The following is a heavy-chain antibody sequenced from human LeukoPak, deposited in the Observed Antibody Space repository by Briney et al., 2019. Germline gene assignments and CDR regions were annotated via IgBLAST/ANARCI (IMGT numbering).Heavy chain of an antibody. CDR3: AKGGYCSSTSCRRPYFDY. V-gene: IGHV3-23*01. CDR2: ISGSGGST. Sequence: PGGSLRLSCAASGFTFSSYAMSWVRQAPGKGLEWVSAISGSGGSTYYADSVKGRFTISRDNSKNTLYLQMNSLRAEDTAVYYCAKGGYCSSTSCRRPYFDYWGQGTPVTVSS. D-gene: IGHD2-2*01. J-gene: IGHJ4*02. CDR1: GFTFSSYA.